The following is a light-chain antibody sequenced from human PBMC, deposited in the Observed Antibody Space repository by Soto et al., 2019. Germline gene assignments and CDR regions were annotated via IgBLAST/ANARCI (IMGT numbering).Light chain of an antibody. V-gene: IGKV3-20*01. CDR1: QSVSSSF. CDR3: QQYRSSPLFT. J-gene: IGKJ3*01. Sequence: EIVLTQSPGTLSLSPGERATLSCRASQSVSSSFFAWYQQTPGQPPRLLIDGASSRATGIPARFSGSGSGTDFTLTISRLEPEDFAVYYCQQYRSSPLFTFGPGTKLDIK. CDR2: GAS.